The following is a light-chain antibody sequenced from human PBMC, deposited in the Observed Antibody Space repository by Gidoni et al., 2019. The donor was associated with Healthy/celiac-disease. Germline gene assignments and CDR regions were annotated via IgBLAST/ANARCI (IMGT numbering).Light chain of an antibody. CDR2: QDS. J-gene: IGLJ2*01. V-gene: IGLV3-1*01. CDR1: KLGDNY. Sequence: SYELTQPPSVSVSPGQTASITCAGDKLGDNYACWDPQKPGQSPVLVIYQDSKRPSGIPERFSGSNAGNTATLTISGTQAMDEADYYCQAWDSSTDVVFGGGTKLTVL. CDR3: QAWDSSTDVV.